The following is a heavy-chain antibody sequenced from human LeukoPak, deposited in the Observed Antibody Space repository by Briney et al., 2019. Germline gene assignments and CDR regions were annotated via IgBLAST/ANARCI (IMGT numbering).Heavy chain of an antibody. Sequence: KSSETLSLTCSVSGGSISSLYWSWIRQPPGKGLEWIGYIYYTGSTNYNPSLKSRVTMFVDMSKNQFSLRLSSVTAADTAVYYCARHRAYSSSSPFDHWGQGTLVTVSS. CDR2: IYYTGST. CDR1: GGSISSLY. D-gene: IGHD6-6*01. J-gene: IGHJ4*02. CDR3: ARHRAYSSSSPFDH. V-gene: IGHV4-59*08.